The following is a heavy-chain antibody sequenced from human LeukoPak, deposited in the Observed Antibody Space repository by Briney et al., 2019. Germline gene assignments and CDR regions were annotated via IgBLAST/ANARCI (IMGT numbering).Heavy chain of an antibody. CDR1: GYTFTSYY. D-gene: IGHD5-12*01. V-gene: IGHV1-46*01. CDR2: INPSGGST. CDR3: ARDYSTGATRRGYYYYYGMDV. J-gene: IGHJ6*02. Sequence: ASVKVSCKASGYTFTSYYMHWVRQAPGQGLEWMGIINPSGGSTSYAQKFQGRVTMTRDTSTSTVYMELSSLRSEDTAVYYCARDYSTGATRRGYYYYYGMDVWGQGTTVTVSS.